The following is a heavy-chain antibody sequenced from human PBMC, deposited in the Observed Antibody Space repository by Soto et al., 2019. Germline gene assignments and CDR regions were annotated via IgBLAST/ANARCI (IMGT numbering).Heavy chain of an antibody. J-gene: IGHJ1*01. Sequence: GGSLRLSCAASGFTFTSSAMSWVRQAPGKGLEWVSAIGTRGAATWYADSVKGRFTISRDNSANTLYLQMSSLRGEDTAVYYCARDPPAFRTQYFQHWGQGTLVTVSS. CDR3: ARDPPAFRTQYFQH. V-gene: IGHV3-23*01. CDR1: GFTFTSSA. CDR2: IGTRGAAT.